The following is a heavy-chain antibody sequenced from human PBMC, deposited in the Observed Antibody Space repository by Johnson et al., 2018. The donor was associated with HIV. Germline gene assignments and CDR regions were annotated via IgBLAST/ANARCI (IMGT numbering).Heavy chain of an antibody. CDR2: SGSGGST. Sequence: VQLVESGGGLIQPGGSLRLSCAASGFTVSSNYMSWVRQAPGKGLEWVSAISGSGGSTYYADSVRGRFIISRDNSKNTLYLQMGSLRDEDMAVYYCTRGIPNLPITGTRGFDIWGQGTMVTVSS. J-gene: IGHJ3*02. CDR1: GFTVSSNY. V-gene: IGHV3-66*03. D-gene: IGHD1-20*01. CDR3: TRGIPNLPITGTRGFDI.